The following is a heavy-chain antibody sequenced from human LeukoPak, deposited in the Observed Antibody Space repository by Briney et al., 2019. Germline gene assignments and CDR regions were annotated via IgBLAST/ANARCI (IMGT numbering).Heavy chain of an antibody. D-gene: IGHD3-10*01. V-gene: IGHV1-2*02. CDR3: ARDMVRGSNWFDP. Sequence: GASVKVSCKASGYTFTDYYMHWVRQAPGQGLEWMGWINPNSGGTNYAQKFQGRVTMTRDTSISTAYMELSRLRSDDTAVYYCARDMVRGSNWFDPWGQGTLVTVSS. CDR1: GYTFTDYY. CDR2: INPNSGGT. J-gene: IGHJ5*02.